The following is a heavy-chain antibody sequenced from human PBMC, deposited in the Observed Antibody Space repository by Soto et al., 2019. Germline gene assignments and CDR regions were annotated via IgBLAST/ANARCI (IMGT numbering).Heavy chain of an antibody. Sequence: GGSLRLSCAASGFTFTRFSMNWVRQAPGKGLEWVSSISSTTNYIYYGDSMKGRFTISRDSAKNSLYLEMNSLRAEDTAVYYCARESEDLTSNFDYWGQGTLVTVSS. CDR2: ISSTTNYI. CDR1: GFTFTRFS. CDR3: ARESEDLTSNFDY. J-gene: IGHJ4*02. V-gene: IGHV3-21*06.